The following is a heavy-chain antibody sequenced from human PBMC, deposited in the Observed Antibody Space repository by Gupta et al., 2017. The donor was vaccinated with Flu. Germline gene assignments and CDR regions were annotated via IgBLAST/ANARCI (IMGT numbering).Heavy chain of an antibody. J-gene: IGHJ4*02. D-gene: IGHD2-15*01. CDR2: ISSSGSTI. Sequence: EVQLVESGGGLVQPGGSLRLSCAASGFTFSSYEMNWVRQAPGKGLEWVSYISSSGSTIYYADSVKGRFTISRDNAKNSLYLQMNSLRAEDTAVYYCARDTYCSGGSCSQPDYFDYWGQGTLVTVSS. CDR1: GFTFSSYE. V-gene: IGHV3-48*03. CDR3: ARDTYCSGGSCSQPDYFDY.